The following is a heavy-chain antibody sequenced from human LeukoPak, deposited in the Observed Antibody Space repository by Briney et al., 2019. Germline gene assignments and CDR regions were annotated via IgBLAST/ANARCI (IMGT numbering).Heavy chain of an antibody. J-gene: IGHJ4*02. CDR3: ARDSVGATGGLIYFDY. CDR1: GFTFSSYS. Sequence: GGSLRLSCAASGFTFSSYSMNWVRQAPGKGLEWVSYISSSSTIYYADSVKGRFTISRDNAKNSLYLQMNSLRAEDTAVYYCARDSVGATGGLIYFDYWGQGTLVTVSS. V-gene: IGHV3-48*01. CDR2: ISSSSTI. D-gene: IGHD1-26*01.